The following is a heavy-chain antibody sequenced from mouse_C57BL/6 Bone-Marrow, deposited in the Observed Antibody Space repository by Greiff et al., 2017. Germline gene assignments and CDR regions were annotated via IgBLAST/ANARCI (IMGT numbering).Heavy chain of an antibody. CDR2: IGPSDSYT. D-gene: IGHD2-4*01. Sequence: VQLQQSGAELVKPGASVKLSCKASGYTFTSYWMQWVKQRPGQGLEWIGDIGPSDSYTNYNQKFKGKATLTVDTSSSTAYMKLSSLTSEDSAVYYCARWYDYNYSAMDYWGQGTSVTVSS. V-gene: IGHV1-50*01. CDR3: ARWYDYNYSAMDY. CDR1: GYTFTSYW. J-gene: IGHJ4*01.